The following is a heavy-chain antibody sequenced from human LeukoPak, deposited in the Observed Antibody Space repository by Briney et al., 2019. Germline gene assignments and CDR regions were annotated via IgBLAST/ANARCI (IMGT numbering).Heavy chain of an antibody. CDR1: GGSISSGGYY. Sequence: SETLSLTCTVSGGSISSGGYYWSWIRQHPGKGLEWIGYIYYNGSTYYNPSLKSRVTISVDTSKNQFSLKLSSVTAADTAVYYCARAVRDFWSGYPDYWGQGTLVTVSS. CDR2: IYYNGST. J-gene: IGHJ4*02. V-gene: IGHV4-31*03. CDR3: ARAVRDFWSGYPDY. D-gene: IGHD3-3*01.